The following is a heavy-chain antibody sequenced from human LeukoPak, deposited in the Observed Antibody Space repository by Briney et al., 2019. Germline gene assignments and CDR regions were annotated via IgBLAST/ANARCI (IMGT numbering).Heavy chain of an antibody. D-gene: IGHD2-8*01. J-gene: IGHJ4*02. CDR3: AREDRYARDY. CDR2: IKQDASEI. V-gene: IGHV3-7*01. Sequence: GGSPRLSCAASGFTFSSYWMSWVRQAPGKGLEWVANIKQDASEIYYADSVKGRFTSSRDNAKNSLYLQMHSLRAEDTAVYYCAREDRYARDYWGQGTLVTVSS. CDR1: GFTFSSYW.